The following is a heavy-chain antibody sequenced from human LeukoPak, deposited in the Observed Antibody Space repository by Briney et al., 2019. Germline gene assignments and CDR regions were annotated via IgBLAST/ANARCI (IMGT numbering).Heavy chain of an antibody. D-gene: IGHD3-22*01. Sequence: ASVKVSCKASTYTFTRYGISWVRQAPGQGLEWMGWISGYNGNTNYAQKFLGRVSMTADTATSTAYMELRSLTSDDTAMYYCARGSRKTGRASSGYYPLDYWGQGTLVTVSS. CDR2: ISGYNGNT. J-gene: IGHJ4*02. CDR1: TYTFTRYG. CDR3: ARGSRKTGRASSGYYPLDY. V-gene: IGHV1-18*01.